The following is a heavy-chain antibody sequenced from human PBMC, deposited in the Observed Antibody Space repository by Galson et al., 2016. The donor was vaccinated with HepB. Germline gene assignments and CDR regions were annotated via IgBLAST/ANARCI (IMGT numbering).Heavy chain of an antibody. J-gene: IGHJ5*02. CDR1: GYSFTSYW. CDR2: IYPGDSAT. V-gene: IGHV5-51*01. D-gene: IGHD3-3*01. CDR3: ARRWYYDFWSGYFTGWFDP. Sequence: QSGAAVKKPGESLKISCKGSGYSFTSYWIGWVRQMPGKGLEWMGTIYPGDSATRYSPSFQGPVTIPADKSISTAYLQWSSLKASDTAMYYCARRWYYDFWSGYFTGWFDPWGQGTLVTVSS.